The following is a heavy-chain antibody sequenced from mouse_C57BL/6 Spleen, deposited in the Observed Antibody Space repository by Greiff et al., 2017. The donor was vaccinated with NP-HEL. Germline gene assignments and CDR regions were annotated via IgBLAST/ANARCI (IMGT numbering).Heavy chain of an antibody. CDR2: INPSSGYT. CDR1: GYTFTSYT. J-gene: IGHJ1*03. Sequence: QVQLQQSGAELARPGASVKMSCKASGYTFTSYTMHWVKQRPGQGLEWIGYINPSSGYTKYNQKFKDKATLTADKSSSTAYMQLSSLTSEDSAVYYCARSKLGGYFDVWGTGTTVTVSS. V-gene: IGHV1-4*01. CDR3: ARSKLGGYFDV. D-gene: IGHD4-1*01.